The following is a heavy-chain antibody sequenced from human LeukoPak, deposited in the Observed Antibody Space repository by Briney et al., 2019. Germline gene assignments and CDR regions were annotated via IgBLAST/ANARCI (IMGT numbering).Heavy chain of an antibody. CDR1: GYTFTGHY. D-gene: IGHD6-19*01. Sequence: GASVKLSCKASGYTFTGHYMHWVRQAPGQGLEWMGWINPNSGGTNYAQKFQGRVTMTRDTSISTAYMELSRLRSDDTAVYYCARVLSKGQWLMGGYWGQGTLVTVSS. V-gene: IGHV1-2*02. J-gene: IGHJ4*02. CDR3: ARVLSKGQWLMGGY. CDR2: INPNSGGT.